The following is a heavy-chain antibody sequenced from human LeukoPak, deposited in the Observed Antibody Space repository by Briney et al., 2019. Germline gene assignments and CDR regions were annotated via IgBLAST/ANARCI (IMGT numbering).Heavy chain of an antibody. Sequence: ASVKVSCKASGYTFTSYYMHWVRQAPGHGLEWMGIINPSGGSTSYAQKFQGRVTMTRDTSTSTVYMELSSLRSEDTAVYYCARGTYDSSGYYYGAFDIWGQGTMVTVSS. CDR2: INPSGGST. CDR3: ARGTYDSSGYYYGAFDI. V-gene: IGHV1-46*01. J-gene: IGHJ3*02. D-gene: IGHD3-22*01. CDR1: GYTFTSYY.